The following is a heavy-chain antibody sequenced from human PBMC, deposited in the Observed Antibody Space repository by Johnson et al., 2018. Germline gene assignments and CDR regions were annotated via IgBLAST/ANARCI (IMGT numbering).Heavy chain of an antibody. CDR3: ARDRDRTYGRALDY. CDR1: GGSINPYY. D-gene: IGHD4-17*01. J-gene: IGHJ4*02. CDR2: FYNSGTT. Sequence: QVQLQESGPGLLKPSETLSLTCSVSGGSINPYYWIWLRQPPGKGLEWIGCFYNSGTTSYEPSPRGRVTLSADTSKNQLFRRLTSVTAADTAVYYCARDRDRTYGRALDYWGQGTLVTVYS. V-gene: IGHV4-59*01.